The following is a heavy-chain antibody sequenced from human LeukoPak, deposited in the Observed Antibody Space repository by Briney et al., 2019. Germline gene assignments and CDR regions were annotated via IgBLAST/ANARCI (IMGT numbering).Heavy chain of an antibody. D-gene: IGHD3-22*01. CDR2: ISGSDGTT. V-gene: IGHV3-23*01. J-gene: IGHJ4*02. Sequence: PGGSLRLSRAASGFTFSSYAMSGVRQAPGKGLEWVSGISGSDGTTYYADSVKGRFTISRDNSRNTLYLQMNSLRAEDTAVYYCAKVDSSGYYSKNFHYWGQGSLVTVSS. CDR1: GFTFSSYA. CDR3: AKVDSSGYYSKNFHY.